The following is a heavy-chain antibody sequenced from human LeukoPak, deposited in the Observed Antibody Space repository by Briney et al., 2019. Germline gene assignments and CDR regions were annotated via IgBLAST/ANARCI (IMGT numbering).Heavy chain of an antibody. CDR2: IYHSGST. Sequence: PSETLSLTCTVSGGSISSGGYYWSWIRQHPGKGLEWIGYIYHSGSTYYNPSLKSRVTISVDTSKNQFSLKLSSVTAADTAVYYCARLGRYDFWSGYYPLYYYYYMDVWGKGTTVTVSS. J-gene: IGHJ6*03. CDR1: GGSISSGGYY. V-gene: IGHV4-31*03. CDR3: ARLGRYDFWSGYYPLYYYYYMDV. D-gene: IGHD3-3*01.